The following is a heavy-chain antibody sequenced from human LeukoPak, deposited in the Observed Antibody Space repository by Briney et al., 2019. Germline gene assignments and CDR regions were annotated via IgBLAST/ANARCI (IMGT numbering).Heavy chain of an antibody. Sequence: EASETLSLTCTVSGGSISSSSVYWGWIRQPPGKGLEWIGSIYYSGSTYYNPSLKSRVTISVDTSKNQFSLKLSSVTAADTAVYYCARHGPADDYGDYGADYYYGMDVWGQGTTVTVSS. D-gene: IGHD4-17*01. CDR1: GGSISSSSVY. CDR3: ARHGPADDYGDYGADYYYGMDV. CDR2: IYYSGST. V-gene: IGHV4-39*01. J-gene: IGHJ6*02.